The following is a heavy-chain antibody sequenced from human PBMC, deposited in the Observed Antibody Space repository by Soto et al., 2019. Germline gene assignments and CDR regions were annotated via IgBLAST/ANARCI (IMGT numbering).Heavy chain of an antibody. CDR2: IYDSGST. CDR3: ARGRSTSGYPNFYP. Sequence: QLQLQESGSGQVKPSQTLSLTCAVSGGSITTGDYSWNWIRQPPGRGLEWVGYIYDSGSTYYNPSLKSRATISVDRSKNHFSLKLRSVTAADTAVYYCARGRSTSGYPNFYPWGQGTLVTVSS. V-gene: IGHV4-30-2*01. D-gene: IGHD3-22*01. CDR1: GGSITTGDYS. J-gene: IGHJ5*02.